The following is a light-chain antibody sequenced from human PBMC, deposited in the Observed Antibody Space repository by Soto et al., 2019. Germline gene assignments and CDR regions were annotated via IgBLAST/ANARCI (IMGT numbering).Light chain of an antibody. V-gene: IGKV1D-12*01. J-gene: IGKJ4*01. CDR3: QQSDTFPAT. CDR2: SAS. Sequence: DIRMTQSPSSVSASVGDRVTITCRASQGIRSWLAWYQQKPGKAPKLLISSASTLQSGVPSRFSGSGSGTDFTLTISRLQPEDFAPYYCQQSDTFPATFGGGTRVELK. CDR1: QGIRSW.